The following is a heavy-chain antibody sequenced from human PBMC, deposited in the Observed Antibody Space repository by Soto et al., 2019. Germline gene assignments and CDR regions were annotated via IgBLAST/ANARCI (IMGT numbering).Heavy chain of an antibody. V-gene: IGHV3-30*18. Sequence: PGGSLRLSCAASGFTFSSYGMHWVRQAPGKGLEWVAVISYDGSNKYYADSVKGRFTISRDNSKNTLYLQMNSLRAEDTAVYYCAKDRLSVLRFLEWVDYSTDYWGQGTLVTVSS. J-gene: IGHJ4*02. CDR2: ISYDGSNK. CDR3: AKDRLSVLRFLEWVDYSTDY. D-gene: IGHD3-3*01. CDR1: GFTFSSYG.